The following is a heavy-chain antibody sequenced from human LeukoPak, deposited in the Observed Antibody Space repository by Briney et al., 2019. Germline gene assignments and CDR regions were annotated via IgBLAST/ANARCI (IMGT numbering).Heavy chain of an antibody. V-gene: IGHV3-23*01. CDR2: ISGSGGST. Sequence: QTGGSLRLSCAASGFTFSSYAMSWVRQAPGKGLEWVSAISGSGGSTYYADSVKGRFTISRDNSKNTLYLQMNSPRAEDTAVYYCAKPVIGYCSGGSCYGDYWGQGTLVTVSS. D-gene: IGHD2-15*01. CDR3: AKPVIGYCSGGSCYGDY. J-gene: IGHJ4*02. CDR1: GFTFSSYA.